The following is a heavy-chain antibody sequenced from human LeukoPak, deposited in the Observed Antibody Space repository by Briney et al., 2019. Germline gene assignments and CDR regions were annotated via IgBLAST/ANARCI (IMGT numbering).Heavy chain of an antibody. CDR1: GYTFTGYY. CDR3: ARDRSPGIAAARNY. CDR2: INPNSGGT. J-gene: IGHJ4*02. V-gene: IGHV1-2*02. Sequence: ASVKVSCKASGYTFTGYYMHWVRQAPGQGLEWMGWINPNSGGTNYAQKFQGRVTMTRDTSISTAYMELSRLRSDDTAVYYCARDRSPGIAAARNYWGQGTLVTVSS. D-gene: IGHD6-13*01.